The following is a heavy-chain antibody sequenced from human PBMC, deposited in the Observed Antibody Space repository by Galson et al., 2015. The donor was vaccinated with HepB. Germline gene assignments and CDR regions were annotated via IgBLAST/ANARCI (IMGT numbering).Heavy chain of an antibody. CDR3: AKDTSSSSWFDNSPPNWFDP. Sequence: SLRLSCAASGFTFSSYAMNWVRQAPGKGLEWVSTISGSGGITYYADSVKGRFTVSRDNSKNMLYLQMNSLRAEDTALYYCAKDTSSSSWFDNSPPNWFDPWGQGTLVTVSS. V-gene: IGHV3-23*01. CDR2: ISGSGGIT. D-gene: IGHD6-13*01. CDR1: GFTFSSYA. J-gene: IGHJ5*02.